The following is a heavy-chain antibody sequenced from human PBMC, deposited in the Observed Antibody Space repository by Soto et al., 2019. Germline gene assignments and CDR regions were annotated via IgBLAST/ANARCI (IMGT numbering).Heavy chain of an antibody. CDR2: IYYSGST. D-gene: IGHD1-26*01. CDR3: ARGGGSPDY. J-gene: IGHJ4*02. CDR1: GGSISSYY. Sequence: QVQLQESGPGLVKPSETLSLTCTVSGGSISSYYWSWIRQPPGKGLEWIGYIYYSGSTNYNPSLKSRVTISVDTSKNPFSLKRSSVTAADTAVYYCARGGGSPDYWGQGTLVTVSS. V-gene: IGHV4-59*08.